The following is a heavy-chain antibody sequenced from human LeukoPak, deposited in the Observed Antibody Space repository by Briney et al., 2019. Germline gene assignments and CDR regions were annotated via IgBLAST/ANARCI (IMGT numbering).Heavy chain of an antibody. CDR2: TYYRSEWYS. D-gene: IGHD3-10*01. Sequence: SQTLSLTCAISGDSVSSNSETWNWIRQSPSRGLEWLGRTYYRSEWYSDYALSVKSRITINPDTSKGQFSLQLSSVTPEDTAVYYCARGVPNYFDLWGRGTLVTVSS. J-gene: IGHJ2*01. V-gene: IGHV6-1*01. CDR1: GDSVSSNSET. CDR3: ARGVPNYFDL.